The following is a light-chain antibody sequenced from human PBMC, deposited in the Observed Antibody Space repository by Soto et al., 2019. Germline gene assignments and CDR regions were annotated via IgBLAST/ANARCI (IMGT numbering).Light chain of an antibody. Sequence: QAVVTQSSSASASLGSSVKLTCTLSSGHSSYIIAWHHQQPGKAPRYLMKLEGSGSYNKGSGVPDRFSGSSSGADRCLTISNLQFEDEANYYCETWDSNTRVFGGGTKLTVL. J-gene: IGLJ2*01. CDR1: SGHSSYI. V-gene: IGLV4-60*02. CDR3: ETWDSNTRV. CDR2: LEGSGSY.